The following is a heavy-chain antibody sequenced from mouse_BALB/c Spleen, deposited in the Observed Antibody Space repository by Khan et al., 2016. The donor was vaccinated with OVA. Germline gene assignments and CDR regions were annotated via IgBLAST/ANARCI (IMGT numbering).Heavy chain of an antibody. Sequence: DVKLQESGPGLVKPSQSLSLICTVTGYSITSDYAWNWIRQFPGNKLEWMGFISYSGNTNYNPSLKSRISITRDTSKNQFFLHLNSVTTEDTATYYCARVYGGDFDYGGQGTTLTVSS. CDR2: ISYSGNT. D-gene: IGHD1-1*01. J-gene: IGHJ2*01. CDR3: ARVYGGDFDY. CDR1: GYSITSDYA. V-gene: IGHV3-2*02.